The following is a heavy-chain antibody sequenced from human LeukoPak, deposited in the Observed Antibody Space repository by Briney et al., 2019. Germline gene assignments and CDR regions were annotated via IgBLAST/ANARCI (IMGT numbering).Heavy chain of an antibody. Sequence: GGSLRLSCVASRFTFSNGWMSWVRQAPGKGLEWVAVISIDGNNKYYGDSVKGRFTISRDNSENTLYLQINSLRPEDTAVYYCAKDQSQWGQGTLVIVSS. CDR1: RFTFSNGW. CDR2: ISIDGNNK. V-gene: IGHV3-30*18. J-gene: IGHJ4*02. CDR3: AKDQSQ.